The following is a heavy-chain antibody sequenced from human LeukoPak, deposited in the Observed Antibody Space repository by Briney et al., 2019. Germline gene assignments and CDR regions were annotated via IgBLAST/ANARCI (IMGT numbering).Heavy chain of an antibody. CDR2: INSDGSSS. Sequence: GGSLRLSCVISGLPFNSFWMHWVRQAPGEGLVWVSRINSDGSSSAYADSVEGRFTISRNDAKNVLYLHMNSLRADDAAVYYCAICFSGCDYWGQGTLVTVSS. V-gene: IGHV3-74*01. CDR1: GLPFNSFW. CDR3: AICFSGCDY. J-gene: IGHJ4*02. D-gene: IGHD2-21*01.